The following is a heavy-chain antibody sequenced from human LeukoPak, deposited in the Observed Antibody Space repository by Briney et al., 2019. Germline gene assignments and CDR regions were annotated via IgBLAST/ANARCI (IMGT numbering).Heavy chain of an antibody. CDR2: ISGSGGST. J-gene: IGHJ6*02. CDR3: ARGAGVVTSGDYYGMDV. Sequence: PGGSLRLSCAASGFTFSSYAMSWVRQAPGKGLEWVSAISGSGGSTYYADSVKGRFTISRDNSKNTLYLQMNSLRAEDTAVYYCARGAGVVTSGDYYGMDVWGQGTTVTVSS. D-gene: IGHD3-3*01. V-gene: IGHV3-23*01. CDR1: GFTFSSYA.